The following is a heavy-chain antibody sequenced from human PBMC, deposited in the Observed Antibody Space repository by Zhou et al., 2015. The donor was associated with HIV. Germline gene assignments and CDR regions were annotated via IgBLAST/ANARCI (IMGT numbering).Heavy chain of an antibody. D-gene: IGHD3-10*01. CDR1: GGTFSSYA. CDR2: IIPIFGTA. J-gene: IGHJ5*02. Sequence: QVQLVQSGAEVKKPGSSVKVSCKASGGTFSSYAISWVRQAPGQGLEWMGGIIPIFGTANYAQKFQGRVTITADESTSTAYMELSRLTSDDTAMYYCANAIRGAQTGPFDPWGQGTLVTVSS. V-gene: IGHV1-69*12. CDR3: ANAIRGAQTGPFDP.